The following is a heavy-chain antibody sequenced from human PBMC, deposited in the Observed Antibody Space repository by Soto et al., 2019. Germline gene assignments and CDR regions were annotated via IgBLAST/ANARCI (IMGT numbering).Heavy chain of an antibody. CDR1: GYTLTELS. CDR3: ARSFSHRVFLRSSYVSSGVLAY. CDR2: FDPEDGET. J-gene: IGHJ4*02. V-gene: IGHV1-24*01. Sequence: ASVKVSCKVSGYTLTELSMHWVRQAPGKGLEWMGGFDPEDGETIYAQKFQGRVTMTEDTSTDTVYMELSSLRSEDTAVYYCARSFSHRVFLRSSYVSSGVLAYWGQRSLVTGSS. D-gene: IGHD2-15*01.